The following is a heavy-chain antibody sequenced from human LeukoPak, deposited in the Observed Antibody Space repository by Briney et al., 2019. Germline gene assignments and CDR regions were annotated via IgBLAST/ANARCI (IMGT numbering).Heavy chain of an antibody. J-gene: IGHJ4*02. CDR1: GFTFSSYG. CDR2: ISYDGSNK. Sequence: GGSLRLSCAASGFTFSSYGMHWVRQAPGKGLEWVAVISYDGSNKYYADSVKGRFTISRDNSKNTLYLQMNSLRAEDTAVYYCAKDTHSGSYYPDYFDYWGQGTLVTVSS. D-gene: IGHD1-26*01. CDR3: AKDTHSGSYYPDYFDY. V-gene: IGHV3-30*18.